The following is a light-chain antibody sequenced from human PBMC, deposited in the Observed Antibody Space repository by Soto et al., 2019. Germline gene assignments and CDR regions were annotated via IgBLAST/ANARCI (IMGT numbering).Light chain of an antibody. CDR2: DAS. Sequence: DIQVTQSPSTLSGSVGDRVTITCRASQTISSWFAWYQQKPGKAPKLLISDASSLETGVPSRLSVSGSRTEFTLSIKCLQPDDSATYYCQQYKTYWTFGQGTKVDIK. CDR1: QTISSW. J-gene: IGKJ1*01. V-gene: IGKV1-5*01. CDR3: QQYKTYWT.